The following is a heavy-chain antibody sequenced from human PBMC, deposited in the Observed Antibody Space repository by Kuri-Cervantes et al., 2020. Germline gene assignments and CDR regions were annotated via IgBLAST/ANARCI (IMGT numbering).Heavy chain of an antibody. CDR3: AKDKGSGSYNYYYGMDV. CDR1: GFTFDGYA. D-gene: IGHD3-10*01. CDR2: ISWNSGSI. V-gene: IGHV3-9*03. J-gene: IGHJ6*02. Sequence: GGSLRLSCAASGFTFDGYAMHWVRQAPGKGLEWVSGISWNSGSIGYADSVKGRFTISRDNAKNSLYLQMNSLRAEDMALYYCAKDKGSGSYNYYYGMDVWGQGTTVTVSS.